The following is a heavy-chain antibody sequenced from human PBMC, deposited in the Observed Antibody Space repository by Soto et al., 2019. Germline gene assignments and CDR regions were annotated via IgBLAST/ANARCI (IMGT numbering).Heavy chain of an antibody. D-gene: IGHD6-19*01. CDR3: ARDGWSGWYLDYFDY. CDR2: ISSSGSTI. J-gene: IGHJ4*02. Sequence: QPGGSLRLSCAASGFTFSSYEMNWVRQAPGKGLEWVSYISSSGSTIYYADSVKGRFTISRDNAKNSLYLQMNSLRAEDTAVYYCARDGWSGWYLDYFDYWGQGTLVTVSS. V-gene: IGHV3-48*03. CDR1: GFTFSSYE.